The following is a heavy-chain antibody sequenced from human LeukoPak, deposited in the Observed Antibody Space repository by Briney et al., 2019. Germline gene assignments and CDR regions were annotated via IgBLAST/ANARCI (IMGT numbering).Heavy chain of an antibody. J-gene: IGHJ3*02. CDR2: IYYSGST. Sequence: SETLSLTCTVSGGSISSSSYYWGWIRQPPGKGLEWIGSIYYSGSTYYNPSLKSRVTISVDTSKNQFSLKLSSVTAAGTAVYYCAISSGWYTPGDAFDIWGQGTMVTVSS. CDR3: AISSGWYTPGDAFDI. V-gene: IGHV4-39*07. CDR1: GGSISSSSYY. D-gene: IGHD6-19*01.